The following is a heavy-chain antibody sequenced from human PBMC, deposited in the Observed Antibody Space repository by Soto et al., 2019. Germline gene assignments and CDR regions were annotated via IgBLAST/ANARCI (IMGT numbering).Heavy chain of an antibody. CDR3: ARHTYCSSTSCYPLFQH. CDR1: GGSSSSYY. V-gene: IGHV4-59*01. D-gene: IGHD2-2*01. J-gene: IGHJ1*01. CDR2: IYYSGST. Sequence: SETLSLTCTVSGGSSSSYYWSWIRQPPGKGLEWIGYIYYSGSTNYNPSLKSRVTISVDTSKNQFSLKLSSVTAADTAVYYCARHTYCSSTSCYPLFQHWGQGTLVTVSS.